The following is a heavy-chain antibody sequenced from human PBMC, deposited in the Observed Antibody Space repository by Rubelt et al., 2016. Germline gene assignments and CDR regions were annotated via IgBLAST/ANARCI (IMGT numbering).Heavy chain of an antibody. CDR2: ISSSSYI. CDR3: ARDSISGSYPS. D-gene: IGHD1-26*01. Sequence: EWVSSISSSSYIYYADSVKGRFTISRDNAKNSLYLQMNSLRAEDTAVYYCARDSISGSYPSWGQGTLVTVSS. J-gene: IGHJ5*02. V-gene: IGHV3-69-1*01.